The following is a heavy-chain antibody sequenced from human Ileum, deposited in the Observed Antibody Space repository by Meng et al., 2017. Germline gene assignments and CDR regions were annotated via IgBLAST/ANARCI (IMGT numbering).Heavy chain of an antibody. J-gene: IGHJ4*02. CDR2: LHYNSGTT. CDR3: VRDSRTYTDGNVFLDN. CDR1: GDSISNSFY. Sequence: SETLSLTCSVSGDSISNSFYWGWIRQSPEKGLEWIASLHYNSGTTYYSPSLKGRVTISGDTSNNQVSLKLNAATAADTAVYYCVRDSRTYTDGNVFLDNWGQGTLVTVSS. D-gene: IGHD1-1*01. V-gene: IGHV4-38-2*02.